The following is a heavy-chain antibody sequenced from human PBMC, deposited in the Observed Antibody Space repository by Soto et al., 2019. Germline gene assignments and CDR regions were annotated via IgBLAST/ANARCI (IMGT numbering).Heavy chain of an antibody. Sequence: SETLSLTCAVYGGSFSGYYWSWIRQPPGKGLEWIGEINHSGSTNYNPSLKSRVTISVDTSKNQFSLKLSSVTAADTAVYYCARLLGGATSGNAFDIWGQGTMVTVSS. J-gene: IGHJ3*02. CDR1: GGSFSGYY. CDR2: INHSGST. V-gene: IGHV4-34*01. CDR3: ARLLGGATSGNAFDI. D-gene: IGHD1-26*01.